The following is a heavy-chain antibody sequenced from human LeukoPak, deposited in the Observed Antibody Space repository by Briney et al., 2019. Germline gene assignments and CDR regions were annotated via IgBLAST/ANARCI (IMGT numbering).Heavy chain of an antibody. Sequence: GGSLRLSCAASGFTFSSYWMHWVRQAPGKGLVWFSRINSDGSTTTYADSMKGRFTISRDNAKNTLYLQMNSLGAEDTAVYYCAVKWTYDGFDIWGQGTMVTVSS. CDR2: INSDGSTT. CDR3: AVKWTYDGFDI. D-gene: IGHD1-26*01. CDR1: GFTFSSYW. J-gene: IGHJ3*02. V-gene: IGHV3-74*01.